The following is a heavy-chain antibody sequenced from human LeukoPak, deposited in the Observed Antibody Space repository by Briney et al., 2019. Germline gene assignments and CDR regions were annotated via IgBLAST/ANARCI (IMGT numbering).Heavy chain of an antibody. CDR3: ARASGPFDL. J-gene: IGHJ2*01. CDR2: VYYIGHT. Sequence: SETLSLTCTVSGGSISVSSYYWGWIRQPPGKGLEWIGSVYYIGHTYYKPSLKRRLTMSVDTSKNQFSLKLTSVTAADTAVYYCARASGPFDLWGRGTLVTVSS. V-gene: IGHV4-39*01. CDR1: GGSISVSSYY.